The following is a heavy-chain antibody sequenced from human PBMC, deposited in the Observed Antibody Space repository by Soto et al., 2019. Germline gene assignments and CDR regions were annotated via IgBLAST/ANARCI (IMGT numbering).Heavy chain of an antibody. Sequence: GGSLRLSCAASGFTFSSYWMHWVRQAPGKGLVWVARIKSDGSGTYYADSVEGRFTISRDNAQNTLYLQMNSLRAEDTAVYYCARGDGDYYDGNGYLGRHRGQGTLVTVSS. D-gene: IGHD3-22*01. J-gene: IGHJ4*02. V-gene: IGHV3-74*01. CDR2: IKSDGSGT. CDR3: ARGDGDYYDGNGYLGRH. CDR1: GFTFSSYW.